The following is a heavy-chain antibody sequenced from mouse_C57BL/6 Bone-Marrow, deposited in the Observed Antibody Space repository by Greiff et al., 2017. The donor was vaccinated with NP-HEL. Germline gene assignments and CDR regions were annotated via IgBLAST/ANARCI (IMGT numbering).Heavy chain of an antibody. CDR1: GFTFSDYY. CDR2: INYDGSST. J-gene: IGHJ3*01. V-gene: IGHV5-16*01. Sequence: EVHLVESEGGLVQPGSSMKLSCTASGFTFSDYYMAWVRQVPEKGLEWVANINYDGSSTYYLDSLKSRFIISRDNAKNILYLQMSSLKSEDTATYYCARDLGTGTAWFAYWGQGTLVTVSA. D-gene: IGHD4-1*01. CDR3: ARDLGTGTAWFAY.